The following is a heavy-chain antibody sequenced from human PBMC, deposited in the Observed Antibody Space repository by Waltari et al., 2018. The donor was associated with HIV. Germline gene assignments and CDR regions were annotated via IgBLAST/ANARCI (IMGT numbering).Heavy chain of an antibody. CDR3: AREGYDYPNLYWHFDL. CDR1: GFPFHAYG. Sequence: QVRLVESGGGVVQPGGSRGLSCAVSGFPFHAYGIHWVRQASGKGLEWVTVIGHDGSAKFYADSVKGRFTISRDNSKNTMYLQMNSLRAEDAAVYYCAREGYDYPNLYWHFDLWGRGTQVTVSS. CDR2: IGHDGSAK. D-gene: IGHD3-16*01. J-gene: IGHJ2*01. V-gene: IGHV3-30*03.